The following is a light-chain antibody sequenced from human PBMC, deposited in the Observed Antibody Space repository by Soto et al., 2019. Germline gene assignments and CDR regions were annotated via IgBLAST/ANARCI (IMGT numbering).Light chain of an antibody. Sequence: DIQMTQSPSSLSASVGDRVTITCRASQSISSYLNWYQQKPGKAPNLLIYAASTLQSGVPSRFSGSGSDTDFTLTIRSLQPEDFATYYCQQSYTTPLTFGGATKVEIK. V-gene: IGKV1-39*01. CDR3: QQSYTTPLT. CDR2: AAS. J-gene: IGKJ4*01. CDR1: QSISSY.